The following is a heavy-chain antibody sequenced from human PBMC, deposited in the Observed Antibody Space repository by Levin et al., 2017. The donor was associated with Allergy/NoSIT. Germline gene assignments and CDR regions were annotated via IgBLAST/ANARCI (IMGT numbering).Heavy chain of an antibody. Sequence: SCAASGFIFRSFGMHWVRQAPGKGLEWVAVISYDGSDKYYVGSVKGRFTISRNNAEMSLYLQMNSLRAEDTAVYYCAGGYRHSSRYTHGYWGQGSLVIVSS. CDR1: GFIFRSFG. J-gene: IGHJ4*02. CDR3: AGGYRHSSRYTHGY. V-gene: IGHV3-30*03. D-gene: IGHD3-16*02. CDR2: ISYDGSDK.